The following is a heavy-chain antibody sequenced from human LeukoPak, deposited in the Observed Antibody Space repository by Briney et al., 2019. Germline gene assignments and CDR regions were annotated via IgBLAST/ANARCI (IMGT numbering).Heavy chain of an antibody. CDR2: INSDGSST. V-gene: IGHV3-74*01. D-gene: IGHD1-14*01. Sequence: GGSLRLSCAASGFTFSSYWMHWVRQAPGKGLVWASRINSDGSSTSYADSVKGRFTISRDNAKSTLYLQMNSLRAEDTAVYYCARDRKNYYFDYWGQGSLVTVSS. CDR1: GFTFSSYW. CDR3: ARDRKNYYFDY. J-gene: IGHJ4*02.